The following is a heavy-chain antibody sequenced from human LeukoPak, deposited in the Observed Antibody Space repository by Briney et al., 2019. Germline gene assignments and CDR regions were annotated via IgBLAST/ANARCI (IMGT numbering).Heavy chain of an antibody. D-gene: IGHD4-17*01. V-gene: IGHV1-69*06. CDR2: IIPIFGTA. J-gene: IGHJ5*02. CDR1: GGTFSSYA. Sequence: SAKVSCKASGGTFSSYAISWVRQAPGQGLEWMGRIIPIFGTANYAQKFQGRVTITADKSTSTAYMELSSLRSEDTAAYYCARDQATVTTRSRWFDPWGQGTLVTVSS. CDR3: ARDQATVTTRSRWFDP.